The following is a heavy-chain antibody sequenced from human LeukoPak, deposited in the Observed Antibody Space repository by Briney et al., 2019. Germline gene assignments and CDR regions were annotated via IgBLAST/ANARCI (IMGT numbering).Heavy chain of an antibody. CDR2: ISSSSHYI. Sequence: PGGTLRLSCAASGFTFSTYGMNWVRQAPGKGLEWVSSISSSSHYIYYADSVKGRFTISRDNAKNSLYLQMNSLRAEGTAVYYCAKVPLGFGEFQFDYWGQGTLVTVSS. J-gene: IGHJ4*02. CDR1: GFTFSTYG. V-gene: IGHV3-21*01. CDR3: AKVPLGFGEFQFDY. D-gene: IGHD3-10*01.